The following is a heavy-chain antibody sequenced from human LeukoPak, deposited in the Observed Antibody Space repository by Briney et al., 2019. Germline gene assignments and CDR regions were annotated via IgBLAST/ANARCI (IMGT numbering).Heavy chain of an antibody. CDR1: GYTFTGYY. D-gene: IGHD6-13*01. V-gene: IGHV1-2*02. Sequence: ASVKVSCKASGYTFTGYYMHWVRQAPGQGLEWMGWINPNSGGTNYAQKFQGRVTMTRDTSISTAYMELSRLRSDDTAVYYCAREYSSSWSLTSGYWGQGTLVAVSS. CDR3: AREYSSSWSLTSGY. J-gene: IGHJ4*02. CDR2: INPNSGGT.